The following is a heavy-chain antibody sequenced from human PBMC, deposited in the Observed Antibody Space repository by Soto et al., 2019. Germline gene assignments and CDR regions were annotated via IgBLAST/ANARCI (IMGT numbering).Heavy chain of an antibody. V-gene: IGHV4-31*03. CDR3: ARGRGYSYGPYYFDY. CDR1: GGSISSEGYY. Sequence: QVPLQESGPGLVKPSQTLSLTCTVSGGSISSEGYYWSWFRQLPGKGLEWIGDIYYSGTTYHNPSLRSRVTISGDASKNQFSQKLSSVTAADTALYYCARGRGYSYGPYYFDYWGQGTLVTVSS. J-gene: IGHJ4*02. D-gene: IGHD5-18*01. CDR2: IYYSGTT.